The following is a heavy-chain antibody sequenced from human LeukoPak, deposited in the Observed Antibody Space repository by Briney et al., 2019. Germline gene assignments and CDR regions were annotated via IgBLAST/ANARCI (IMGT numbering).Heavy chain of an antibody. Sequence: PGGSLRLPCAASGFTPSSYEMNWVRHAPGKGLEWVSYIVSSGSTIYYADSVKVRLSISRDNAKNSLYLQMDSLRAEDTAVYYCARRPDYYYGMDVWGQGTTVTVSS. CDR2: IVSSGSTI. J-gene: IGHJ6*02. V-gene: IGHV3-48*03. CDR3: ARRPDYYYGMDV. CDR1: GFTPSSYE.